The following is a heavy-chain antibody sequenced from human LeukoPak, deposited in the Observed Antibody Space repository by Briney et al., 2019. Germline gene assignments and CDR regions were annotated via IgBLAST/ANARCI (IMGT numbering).Heavy chain of an antibody. V-gene: IGHV4-30-4*02. D-gene: IGHD3-22*01. CDR2: IYYSGST. CDR1: GGSISSGDYY. Sequence: PSETLSLTCAVSGGSISSGDYYWSWIRQPPGKGLEWIGYIYYSGSTYYNPSLKSRVTISGDTSKNQFSLKLSSVTAADTAVYYCARAHYDSSGYYLDAFDIWGQGTMVTVSS. J-gene: IGHJ3*02. CDR3: ARAHYDSSGYYLDAFDI.